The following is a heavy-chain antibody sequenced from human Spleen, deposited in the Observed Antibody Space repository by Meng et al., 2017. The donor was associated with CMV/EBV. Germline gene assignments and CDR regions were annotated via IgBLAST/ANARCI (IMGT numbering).Heavy chain of an antibody. Sequence: GGSLRLSCAASGFTVSSNYMSWVRQAPGKGLEWVSVIYSGGSTYYADSVKGRFTISRDNAKNSLYLQMNSLRAEDTAVYYCASDTGWGAVAGTLDYWGQGTLVTVSS. J-gene: IGHJ4*02. CDR2: IYSGGST. CDR1: GFTVSSNY. V-gene: IGHV3-53*01. CDR3: ASDTGWGAVAGTLDY. D-gene: IGHD6-19*01.